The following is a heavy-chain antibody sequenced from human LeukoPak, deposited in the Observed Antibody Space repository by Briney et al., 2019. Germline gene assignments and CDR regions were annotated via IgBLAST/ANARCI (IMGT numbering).Heavy chain of an antibody. J-gene: IGHJ4*02. Sequence: SETLSLTCTVSGGAISSRTYYWGWIRQPPGKGLECIGSIYYSGSTYYNPSLKSRVTISGDTSKNQFSLKLSSVTAADTAVYYCARHDTSRGWDVDYWGQGTLVTVSS. V-gene: IGHV4-39*01. CDR3: ARHDTSRGWDVDY. D-gene: IGHD6-19*01. CDR2: IYYSGST. CDR1: GGAISSRTYY.